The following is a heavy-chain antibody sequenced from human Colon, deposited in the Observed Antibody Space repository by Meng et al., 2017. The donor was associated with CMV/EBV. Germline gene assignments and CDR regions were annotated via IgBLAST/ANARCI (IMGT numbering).Heavy chain of an antibody. V-gene: IGHV1-2*02. CDR2: INSNSGAT. J-gene: IGHJ4*02. CDR3: ARDPSGSRVPFDY. CDR1: GYTFRDYH. Sequence: QVHWVSVGAEVKKPGASAKVSCKTSGYTFRDYHIPWVRQAPGQGLEWMGWINSNSGATDYAQKFQGRFTMTRDTSITTVYMELSSLRSDDTAVYYCARDPSGSRVPFDYWGQGSLVTVSS. D-gene: IGHD1-26*01.